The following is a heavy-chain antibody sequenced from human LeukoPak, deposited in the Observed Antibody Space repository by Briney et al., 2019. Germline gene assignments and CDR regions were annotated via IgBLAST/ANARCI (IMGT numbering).Heavy chain of an antibody. Sequence: GRSLRLSCAASGFTFDDYAMHWVRQAPGKGLEWVSGISWNSGSIGYADSVKGRFTISRDNAKNSLYLQMNSLRAEDTAVYYCARGRDIVVVTAMDYWGQGTLVTVSS. J-gene: IGHJ4*02. CDR2: ISWNSGSI. V-gene: IGHV3-9*01. CDR1: GFTFDDYA. D-gene: IGHD2-21*02. CDR3: ARGRDIVVVTAMDY.